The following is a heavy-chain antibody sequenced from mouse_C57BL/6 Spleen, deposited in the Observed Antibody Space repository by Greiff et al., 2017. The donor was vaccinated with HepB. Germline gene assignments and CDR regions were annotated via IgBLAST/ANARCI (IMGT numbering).Heavy chain of an antibody. Sequence: EVQLQQSGPELVKPGASVKMSCKASGYTFTDYNMHWVKQSHGKSLEWIGYINPNNGGTSYNQKFKGKATLTVNKSSSTAYMELRSLTSEDSAVYYCARSYYYGSSGYFDVWGTGTTVTVSS. D-gene: IGHD1-1*01. CDR3: ARSYYYGSSGYFDV. J-gene: IGHJ1*03. CDR2: INPNNGGT. CDR1: GYTFTDYN. V-gene: IGHV1-22*01.